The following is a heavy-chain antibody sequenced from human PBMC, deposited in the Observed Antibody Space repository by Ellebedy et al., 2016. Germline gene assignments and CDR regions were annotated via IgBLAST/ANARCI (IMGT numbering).Heavy chain of an antibody. D-gene: IGHD6-19*01. CDR2: ISYNGGSLQ. V-gene: IGHV3-30*18. CDR1: GFTFSNYG. Sequence: GESLKISCAGPGFTFSNYGMQWVRQTPHKGLEWVAVISYNGGSLQFYADSVQGRFTISRDNSKNTLYLQMSGLRAEDTGIYYCAKELTEREAVALYSWGQGTLVTVSS. J-gene: IGHJ4*02. CDR3: AKELTEREAVALYS.